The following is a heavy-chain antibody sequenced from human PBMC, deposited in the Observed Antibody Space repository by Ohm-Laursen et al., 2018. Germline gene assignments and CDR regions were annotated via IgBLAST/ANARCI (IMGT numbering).Heavy chain of an antibody. D-gene: IGHD3-3*01. CDR3: ARDGSAGRFLEWFPTYGMDV. CDR2: ISSSSSYI. Sequence: SLRLSCSASGFTFTNYNMNWVRQAPGKGLEWVSSISSSSSYIYYADSVKGRFTLYSDNAKNSLYLQMNSLRAEDTAVYYCARDGSAGRFLEWFPTYGMDVWGQGTTVTVSS. J-gene: IGHJ6*02. V-gene: IGHV3-21*01. CDR1: GFTFTNYN.